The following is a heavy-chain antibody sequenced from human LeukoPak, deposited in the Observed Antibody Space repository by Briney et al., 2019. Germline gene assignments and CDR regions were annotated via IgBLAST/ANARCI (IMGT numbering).Heavy chain of an antibody. CDR2: IRYDGSNK. D-gene: IGHD4-11*01. CDR1: GFTFSTFG. J-gene: IGHJ4*02. CDR3: ARGPYTDY. V-gene: IGHV3-30*02. Sequence: GGSLRLSCAASGFTFSTFGMHWVRQAPGKGLEWAAFIRYDGSNKYYADSVKGRFTISRDNAKNSLSLQMNSLRAEDTAVYYCARGPYTDYWGQGTLVTVSS.